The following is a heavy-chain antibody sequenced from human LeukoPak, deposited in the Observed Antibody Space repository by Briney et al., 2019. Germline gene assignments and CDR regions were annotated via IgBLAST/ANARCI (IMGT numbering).Heavy chain of an antibody. V-gene: IGHV4-34*01. CDR3: ARGRQDVTMIVVVMTAVSYYLDV. J-gene: IGHJ6*03. D-gene: IGHD3-22*01. Sequence: SETLSLTCAVYGGSFSGYYWTWIRQTPEKGLEGIGEMNPSGSTNYNPSLKSRVTISVDTSKNQFSLELSSVTAADTAVYYCARGRQDVTMIVVVMTAVSYYLDVWGKGTTVTVS. CDR1: GGSFSGYY. CDR2: MNPSGST.